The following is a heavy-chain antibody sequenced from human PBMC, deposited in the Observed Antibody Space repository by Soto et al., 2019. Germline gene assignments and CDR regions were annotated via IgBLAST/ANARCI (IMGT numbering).Heavy chain of an antibody. D-gene: IGHD3-3*01. J-gene: IGHJ6*03. CDR1: GFTFSSYS. CDR2: ISSSSSII. Sequence: GGSLRLSCAASGFTFSSYSMNWVRQAPGKGLEWNSYISSSSSIIYYADSVKGRFTISRDNAKNSRYLQMNSMRAEDTAVYYCARDRGRLLRYMDVWGKGTTVTVSS. CDR3: ARDRGRLLRYMDV. V-gene: IGHV3-48*01.